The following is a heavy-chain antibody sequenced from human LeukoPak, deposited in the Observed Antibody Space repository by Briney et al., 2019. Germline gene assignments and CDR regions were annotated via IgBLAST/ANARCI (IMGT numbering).Heavy chain of an antibody. CDR3: AGADSSSWYIPY. Sequence: ASVKVSCKPSGYTFTGYYIHWVRQAPGQGLEWMGWINPNSGAAHYAQQFPGRVSITRDTSISTAYMELSSLRSDDTAIYYCAGADSSSWYIPYWGQGTLVTVSS. J-gene: IGHJ4*02. CDR1: GYTFTGYY. V-gene: IGHV1-2*02. CDR2: INPNSGAA. D-gene: IGHD6-13*01.